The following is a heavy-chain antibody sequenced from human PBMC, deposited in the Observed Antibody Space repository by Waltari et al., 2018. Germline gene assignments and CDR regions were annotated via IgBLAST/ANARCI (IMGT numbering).Heavy chain of an antibody. CDR3: AREGQQLDLDY. CDR1: GGSISSYY. J-gene: IGHJ4*02. Sequence: QVQLPESGPGLVKPSETLSLTCTVSGGSISSYYWSWIRQPPGKGLEWIGYIYYSGSTNYNPSLKSRVTISVDTSKNQFSLKLSSVTAADTAVYYCAREGQQLDLDYWGQGTLVTVSS. CDR2: IYYSGST. D-gene: IGHD6-13*01. V-gene: IGHV4-59*01.